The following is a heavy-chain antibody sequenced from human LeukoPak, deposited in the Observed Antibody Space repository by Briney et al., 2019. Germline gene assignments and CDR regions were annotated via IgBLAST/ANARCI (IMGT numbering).Heavy chain of an antibody. Sequence: GGSLRLSCAASGFTFSSYGMHCVRQAPGKGLGWVAFIRYAGSNKYYAASVKGRFTLSRDNSTNTLYLKMNSLRAEDPAVYYCAKDLYSGSPTPPPNWGQGTLVTVSS. V-gene: IGHV3-30*02. J-gene: IGHJ4*02. CDR3: AKDLYSGSPTPPPN. CDR2: IRYAGSNK. D-gene: IGHD1-26*01. CDR1: GFTFSSYG.